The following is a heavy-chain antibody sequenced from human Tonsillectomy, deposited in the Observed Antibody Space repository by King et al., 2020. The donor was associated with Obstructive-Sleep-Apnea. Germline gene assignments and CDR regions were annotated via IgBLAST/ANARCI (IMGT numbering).Heavy chain of an antibody. J-gene: IGHJ6*02. V-gene: IGHV3-30*04. Sequence: VQLVESGGGVVQPGRSLRLSCAASGFTFSAYSVHWVRQAPGKELEWLAVLSYDGTNNNNKYYADSVKGRFTISRDNSKNTLYLQMNSLRAEDTAVYYCARAQLLEEGFTYYYGMDVWGHGTTVTVSS. CDR2: LSYDGTNNNNK. CDR1: GFTFSAYS. CDR3: ARAQLLEEGFTYYYGMDV. D-gene: IGHD2-2*01.